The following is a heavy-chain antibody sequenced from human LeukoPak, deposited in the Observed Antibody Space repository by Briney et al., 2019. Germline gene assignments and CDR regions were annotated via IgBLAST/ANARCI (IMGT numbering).Heavy chain of an antibody. CDR3: ARVGYSNYDYY. J-gene: IGHJ4*02. CDR2: IIPIFGTA. D-gene: IGHD4-11*01. Sequence: SVKVSCKDSGGTFSSYAISWVRQAPGQGLEWMGRIIPIFGTANYAQKFQGRVTITTDESTSTAYMELSSLRSEDTAVYYCARVGYSNYDYYWGQGTLVTVSS. V-gene: IGHV1-69*05. CDR1: GGTFSSYA.